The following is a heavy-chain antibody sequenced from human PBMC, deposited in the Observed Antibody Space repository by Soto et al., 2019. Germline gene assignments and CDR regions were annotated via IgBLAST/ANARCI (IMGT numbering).Heavy chain of an antibody. V-gene: IGHV3-23*01. CDR2: ISGSGGST. CDR3: AKSLSPRPYGSGSYLDY. J-gene: IGHJ4*02. Sequence: EVQLLESGGGLVQPGGSLRLSCAASGFTFSSYAMSWVRQAPGKGLEWVSAISGSGGSTYYADSVKGRFTISRDNSKNTLYLQMNSLRAEDTAVYYCAKSLSPRPYGSGSYLDYWGQGTLVTVSS. CDR1: GFTFSSYA. D-gene: IGHD3-10*01.